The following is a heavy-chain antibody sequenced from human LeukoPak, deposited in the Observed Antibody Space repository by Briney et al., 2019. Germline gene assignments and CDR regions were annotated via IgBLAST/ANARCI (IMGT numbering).Heavy chain of an antibody. D-gene: IGHD3-16*01. CDR3: ARGRGRQATDAFDI. J-gene: IGHJ3*02. CDR1: GDSFTNYW. V-gene: IGHV5-51*01. CDR2: IYPGDSNI. Sequence: GESLKISCKGSGDSFTNYWIGWVRQMPGKGLEWMGIIYPGDSNIRYSPSFQGQVTISADKSISTAYLQCSSLKASDTAMYYCARGRGRQATDAFDIWGQGTMVTVSS.